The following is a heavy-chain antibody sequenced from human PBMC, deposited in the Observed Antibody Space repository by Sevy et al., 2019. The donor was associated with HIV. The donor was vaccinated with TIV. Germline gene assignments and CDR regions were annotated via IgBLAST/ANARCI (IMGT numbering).Heavy chain of an antibody. Sequence: SETLSLTCTVSGGSITSLYWNWIRQPPGKELEWIANIYYNGHINYNPSLKSRVTLSLDTSKNQFSLGLSSVTAADTAMYYCAGENAWGRGYSWGQGTLVTVSS. D-gene: IGHD1-26*01. CDR2: IYYNGHI. V-gene: IGHV4-59*08. CDR1: GGSITSLY. CDR3: AGENAWGRGYS. J-gene: IGHJ4*02.